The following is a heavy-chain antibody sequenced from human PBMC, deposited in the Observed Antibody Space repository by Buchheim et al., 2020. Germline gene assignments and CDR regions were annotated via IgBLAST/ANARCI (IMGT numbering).Heavy chain of an antibody. D-gene: IGHD5-24*01. Sequence: QVRLVESGGGVVQPGTSLRLSGATSGFMFSNYAMHWVRQAPGKGLEWVAVTWYDGDSKYYGDSVKGRFTISRDNSKNTLYLSIPRRRSADPAVYYRARHGLDAWGKG. CDR3: ARHGLDA. CDR1: GFMFSNYA. CDR2: TWYDGDSK. J-gene: IGHJ6*03. V-gene: IGHV3-33*01.